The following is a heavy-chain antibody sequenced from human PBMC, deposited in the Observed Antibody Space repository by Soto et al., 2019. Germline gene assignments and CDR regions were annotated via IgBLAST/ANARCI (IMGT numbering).Heavy chain of an antibody. CDR1: GYTFTSYG. Sequence: ASVKVSCKASGYTFTSYGISWVRQAPGQGLEWMGWISAYNGNTNYAQKLQGRVTMTTDTSTSTAYMELRSLRSDDTAVYYCARDRFEVNGEFTPNWFDPWGQGTLVTVSS. CDR2: ISAYNGNT. D-gene: IGHD3-10*01. V-gene: IGHV1-18*01. CDR3: ARDRFEVNGEFTPNWFDP. J-gene: IGHJ5*02.